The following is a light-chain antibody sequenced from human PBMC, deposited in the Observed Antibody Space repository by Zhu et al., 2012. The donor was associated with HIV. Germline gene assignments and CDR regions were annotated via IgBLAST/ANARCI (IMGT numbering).Light chain of an antibody. CDR1: QSVGSN. V-gene: IGKV3-15*01. CDR2: GAS. J-gene: IGKJ2*01. CDR3: QEYYDWPLYA. Sequence: EILMTQSPATLSVFPGERATLSCRASQSVGSNLAWYQQKPGQAPRLLIFGASTRATGIPARFSGSGSGTEFTLTITSVQSEDFAVYHCQEYYDWPLYAFGQGSKLEIK.